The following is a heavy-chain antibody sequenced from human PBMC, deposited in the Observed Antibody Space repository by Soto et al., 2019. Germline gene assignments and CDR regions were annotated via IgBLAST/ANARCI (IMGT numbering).Heavy chain of an antibody. CDR1: GYTFSNFG. CDR2: ISPNSEKT. V-gene: IGHV1-18*01. D-gene: IGHD3-9*01. J-gene: IGHJ2*01. CDR3: TKDAKSHDIYTAYFVNDL. Sequence: ASVKVSCKASGYTFSNFGISWVRQAPGEGLEWMGWISPNSEKTKIAQRFQGRVTMTTDISTSTSYLELRGLTSADTAVYYCTKDAKSHDIYTAYFVNDLWGR.